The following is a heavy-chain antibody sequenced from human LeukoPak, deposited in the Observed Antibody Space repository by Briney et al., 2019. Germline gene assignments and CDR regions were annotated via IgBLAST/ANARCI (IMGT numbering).Heavy chain of an antibody. CDR1: GYTFTDYY. D-gene: IGHD3-22*01. J-gene: IGHJ4*02. Sequence: ASVKVSCKASGYTFTDYYMHWGRQAPGQGLEWMGWINPKSGETDNAQKFRGRVTMTRDTSISTDYMEMSRLSSDDTAVFFYAGFYYDTSGTFYFDHWGQGTLATVSS. V-gene: IGHV1-2*02. CDR3: AGFYYDTSGTFYFDH. CDR2: INPKSGET.